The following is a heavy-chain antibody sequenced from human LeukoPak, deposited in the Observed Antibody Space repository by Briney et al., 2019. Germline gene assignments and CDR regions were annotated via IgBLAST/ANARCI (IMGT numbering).Heavy chain of an antibody. V-gene: IGHV3-30*18. J-gene: IGHJ4*02. CDR1: GFTFRHYA. D-gene: IGHD2-2*01. CDR3: AKDGFCSSTSCYPNHFDS. Sequence: GGSLRLSCAASGFTFRHYAMHWVRQAPGKGLEWVALISNDGSDKYYADSVRGRFTISRDNSKNTLDLQMNSLRAEDTAVYYCAKDGFCSSTSCYPNHFDSWGRGTLVTVSS. CDR2: ISNDGSDK.